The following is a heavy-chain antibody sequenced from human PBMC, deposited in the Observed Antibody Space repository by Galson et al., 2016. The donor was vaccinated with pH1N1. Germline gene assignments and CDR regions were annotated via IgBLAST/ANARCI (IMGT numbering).Heavy chain of an antibody. J-gene: IGHJ4*02. CDR3: ARVSGYNSGYIDS. V-gene: IGHV1-69*15. CDR1: GGPLNSHA. D-gene: IGHD5-18*01. CDR2: IVGIFRSA. Sequence: QSGAEVKKPGSSVKVSCEASGGPLNSHAISWVRQAPGQGLEWMGRIVGIFRSANYAQKFQGRVTITADEFMSTTYMELSSLRSDDTPVYYCARVSGYNSGYIDSWGQGTLVTVSS.